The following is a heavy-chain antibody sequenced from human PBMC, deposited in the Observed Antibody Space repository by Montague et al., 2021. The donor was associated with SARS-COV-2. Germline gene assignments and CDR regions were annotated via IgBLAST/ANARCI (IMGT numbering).Heavy chain of an antibody. Sequence: SETLSLTCTVSGGSISSSSYYWGWIRQPPGKGLEWIGSIYYSGSTYYNPSLKSRVTISVDTSKNQFSLKLSSVTAADTAVYYCAGSPPGIAAAGTVAAFDTWGRGAPVIVSA. V-gene: IGHV4-39*01. CDR2: IYYSGST. CDR1: GGSISSSSYY. CDR3: AGSPPGIAAAGTVAAFDT. D-gene: IGHD6-13*01. J-gene: IGHJ3*02.